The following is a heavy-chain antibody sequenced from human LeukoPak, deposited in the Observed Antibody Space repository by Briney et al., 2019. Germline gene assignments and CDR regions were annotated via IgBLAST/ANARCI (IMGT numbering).Heavy chain of an antibody. Sequence: PGGSLRLSCAASGFTFGIYEMNWVRQAPGMGLEWVSYTSNSGTTIYYADSVKGRFTISRDSAKNSLYLQMNSLRVEDTAVYYCARGAGSYPFFDSWGQGTLVTVSS. CDR2: TSNSGTTI. J-gene: IGHJ4*02. D-gene: IGHD1-26*01. CDR1: GFTFGIYE. V-gene: IGHV3-48*03. CDR3: ARGAGSYPFFDS.